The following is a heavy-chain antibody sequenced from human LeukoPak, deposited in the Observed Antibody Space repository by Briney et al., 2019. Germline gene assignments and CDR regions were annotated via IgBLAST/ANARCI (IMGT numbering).Heavy chain of an antibody. D-gene: IGHD5-24*01. J-gene: IGHJ4*02. CDR2: ISGPGSPL. Sequence: GGSLRLSCAASGFTFSYYSMNWVRQAPGKGLEWVSYISGPGSPLDYADSVKGRVTISRDNAKNSLFLQMDSLRDEDTAVYYCARDYNWAFDYWSQGTPVTVSS. V-gene: IGHV3-48*02. CDR3: ARDYNWAFDY. CDR1: GFTFSYYS.